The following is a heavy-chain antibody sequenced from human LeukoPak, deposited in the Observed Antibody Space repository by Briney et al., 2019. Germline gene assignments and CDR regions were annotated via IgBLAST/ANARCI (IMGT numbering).Heavy chain of an antibody. V-gene: IGHV1-2*02. CDR2: INPNNGGT. CDR1: GYTITGYY. Sequence: ASVKVSCKAFGYTITGYYIHWVRQAPGQGLEWMGWINPNNGGTNYAQKFQGRVTMTRDTSIGTAYMELNRLTYDDTAVYYCATYGDYDKGYWGQGTLVTVSS. J-gene: IGHJ4*02. CDR3: ATYGDYDKGY. D-gene: IGHD4-17*01.